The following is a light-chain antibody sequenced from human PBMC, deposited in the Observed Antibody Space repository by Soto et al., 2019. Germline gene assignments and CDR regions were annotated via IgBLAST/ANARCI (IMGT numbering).Light chain of an antibody. CDR1: QSISRW. CDR3: QQYNSYSPWT. V-gene: IGKV1-5*03. J-gene: IGKJ1*01. CDR2: EAS. Sequence: DIQMTQSPSTLSASVGDRVTITCRASQSISRWVAWYQQKPGKVPKLLIYEASTLESGVPSRFSGSGSGTEFTLTISSLQPDDFATYYCQQYNSYSPWTFGQGTKVEIK.